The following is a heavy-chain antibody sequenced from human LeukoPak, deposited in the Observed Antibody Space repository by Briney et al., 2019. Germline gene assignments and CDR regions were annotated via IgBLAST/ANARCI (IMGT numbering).Heavy chain of an antibody. CDR2: IYYTGST. J-gene: IGHJ4*02. Sequence: WETLTLTCSASGDPLSGYWWTWIRQPPGKGLEWIAFIYYTGSTDYNASPKHRVTLTANAYTNHFLLQLSSVAAADTAVYYCTRRRYDDPVGLDFWGRGTLVTVSS. CDR1: GDPLSGYW. V-gene: IGHV4-59*12. D-gene: IGHD3-3*01. CDR3: TRRRYDDPVGLDF.